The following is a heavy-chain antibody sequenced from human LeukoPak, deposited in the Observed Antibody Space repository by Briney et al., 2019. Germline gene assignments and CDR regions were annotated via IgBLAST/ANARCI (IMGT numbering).Heavy chain of an antibody. CDR2: ISNTDETR. J-gene: IGHJ4*02. CDR1: GFNFRSYE. D-gene: IGHD6-19*01. CDR3: AREIVSAVAGNFDY. V-gene: IGHV3-48*03. Sequence: HSGGSLRLSCAASGFNFRSYEMNWVRQAPGKGLEWVSYISNTDETRTYADSVKGRFTISRDNAKNSLHLEMNSLRAEDTAVYYCAREIVSAVAGNFDYWGQGTLVTVSS.